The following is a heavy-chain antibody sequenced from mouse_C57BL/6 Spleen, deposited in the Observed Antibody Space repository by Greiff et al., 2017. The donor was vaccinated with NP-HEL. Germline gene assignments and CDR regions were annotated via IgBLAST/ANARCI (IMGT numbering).Heavy chain of an antibody. CDR3: ARDYYGSSRGFAY. J-gene: IGHJ3*01. D-gene: IGHD1-1*01. CDR1: GYTFTSYW. V-gene: IGHV1-52*01. Sequence: QVQLQQPGAELVRPGSSVKLSCKASGYTFTSYWMHWVKQRPIQGLEWIGNIDPSDSETHYNQKFKDKATLTVDKSSSTAYMQLSSLTSEDSAVYYCARDYYGSSRGFAYWGQVTLVTVSA. CDR2: IDPSDSET.